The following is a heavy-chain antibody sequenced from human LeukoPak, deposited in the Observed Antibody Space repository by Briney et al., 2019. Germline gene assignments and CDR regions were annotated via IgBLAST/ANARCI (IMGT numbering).Heavy chain of an antibody. V-gene: IGHV3-30-3*01. CDR3: ARAVSKLGCHAFDI. Sequence: GGSLRLSCAASGFTFSSYAMHWVRQAPGKGLEWVAVISYDGSNKYYADSVKGRFTISRDNSKNTLYLQMNSLRAEDTAVYYCARAVSKLGCHAFDIWGQGTMVTVPS. CDR2: ISYDGSNK. CDR1: GFTFSSYA. J-gene: IGHJ3*02. D-gene: IGHD3-16*01.